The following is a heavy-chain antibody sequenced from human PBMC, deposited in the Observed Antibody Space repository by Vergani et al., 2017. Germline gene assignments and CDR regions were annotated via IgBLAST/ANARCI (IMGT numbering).Heavy chain of an antibody. CDR2: INPNSGGT. V-gene: IGHV1-2*02. J-gene: IGHJ4*02. Sequence: QVQLVQSGAEVKKPGSSVKVSCKASGGTFSSYAISWVRQAPGQGLEWMGRINPNSGGTNYAQKFQGRVTMTRDTSISTAYMELSRLRSDDTAVYYCARISSWYSRGDFDYWGQGTLVTVSS. CDR1: GGTFSSYA. D-gene: IGHD6-13*01. CDR3: ARISSWYSRGDFDY.